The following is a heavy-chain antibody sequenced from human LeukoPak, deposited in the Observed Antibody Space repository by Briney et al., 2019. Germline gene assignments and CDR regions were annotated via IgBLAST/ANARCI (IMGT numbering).Heavy chain of an antibody. CDR2: IIPIFGTA. V-gene: IGHV1-69*13. D-gene: IGHD2-15*01. CDR3: ARGQTPLYYYYGMDV. Sequence: SVKVSCKASGGTFSSYAISWVRQAPGQGLEWMGGIIPIFGTANYAQKFQGRVTITVDESTSTACMELSSLRSEDTAVYYCARGQTPLYYYYGMDVWGQGTTVTVSS. J-gene: IGHJ6*02. CDR1: GGTFSSYA.